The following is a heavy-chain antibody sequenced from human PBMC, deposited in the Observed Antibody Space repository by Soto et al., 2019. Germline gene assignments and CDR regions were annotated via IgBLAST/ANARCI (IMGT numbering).Heavy chain of an antibody. CDR2: ISAYNGNT. CDR3: ASNYLYYYGSGNTNYYGMDV. D-gene: IGHD3-10*01. J-gene: IGHJ6*02. CDR1: GYTFTSYG. Sequence: QVQLVKSGAEVKKPGASVKVSCKASGYTFTSYGISWMRQAPGQGLEWMGWISAYNGNTNYAQKLQGRVTMTTDTSTSTAYMELRSLRSDDTAVYYCASNYLYYYGSGNTNYYGMDVWGQGTTVTVSS. V-gene: IGHV1-18*01.